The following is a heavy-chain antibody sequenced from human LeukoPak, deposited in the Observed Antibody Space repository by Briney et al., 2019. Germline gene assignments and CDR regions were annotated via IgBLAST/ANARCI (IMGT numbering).Heavy chain of an antibody. V-gene: IGHV3-30*03. CDR2: ISYDGSNK. J-gene: IGHJ4*02. Sequence: GGSLRLSCAASGFTFSSYWMCWVRQAPGKGLEWVAVISYDGSNKYYADSVKGRFTISRDNSKNTLYLQMNSLRAEDTAVYYCARTLYDSSGYYYFDYWGQGTLVTVSS. CDR3: ARTLYDSSGYYYFDY. D-gene: IGHD3-22*01. CDR1: GFTFSSYW.